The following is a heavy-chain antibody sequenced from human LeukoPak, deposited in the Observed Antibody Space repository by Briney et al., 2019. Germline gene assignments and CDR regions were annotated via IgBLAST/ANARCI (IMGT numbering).Heavy chain of an antibody. J-gene: IGHJ3*02. CDR1: GFTFAHYA. Sequence: PGGSLRLSCAASGFTFAHYAMHWVRQAPGKGLEWVSPITGDGGRTYYADSVKGRFTISRDNSKNSLFLQMNSLRTEDTAWYYCAKDLAMAVAGDALEIWGQGTMVTVSS. CDR3: AKDLAMAVAGDALEI. V-gene: IGHV3-43*02. D-gene: IGHD6-19*01. CDR2: ITGDGGRT.